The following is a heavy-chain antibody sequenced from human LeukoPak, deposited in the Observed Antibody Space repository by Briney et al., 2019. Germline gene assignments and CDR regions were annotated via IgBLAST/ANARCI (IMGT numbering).Heavy chain of an antibody. J-gene: IGHJ5*02. D-gene: IGHD2-15*01. CDR2: INDSGSS. Sequence: SETLSLTCAVYGGSFSGYYWSWVRQPPGKGLEWIGEINDSGSSNYNAALESRGTISVDTSKNQFSLKLSSVPAADTAVYYCARKENVVSFDRWGPGTLVTVSS. CDR1: GGSFSGYY. CDR3: ARKENVVSFDR. V-gene: IGHV4-34*01.